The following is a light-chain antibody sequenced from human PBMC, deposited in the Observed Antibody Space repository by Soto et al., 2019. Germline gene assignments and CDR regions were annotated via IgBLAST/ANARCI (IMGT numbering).Light chain of an antibody. CDR2: DAS. Sequence: DIQMTQSPSSLSASVGDRVAITCRASQDIISNLGWFQQKPGKAPNLLIYDASSLQSGVPSRFSGIGSGTEFTLTISSLQPDDFATYYCQQYNSHWTFGQGTKVDIK. CDR1: QDIISN. V-gene: IGKV1-17*01. J-gene: IGKJ1*01. CDR3: QQYNSHWT.